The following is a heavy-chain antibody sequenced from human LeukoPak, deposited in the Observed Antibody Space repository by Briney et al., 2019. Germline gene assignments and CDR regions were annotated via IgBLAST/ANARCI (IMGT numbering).Heavy chain of an antibody. V-gene: IGHV4-34*01. CDR2: INHSGNT. J-gene: IGHJ2*01. CDR1: GGSFSGYY. Sequence: SETLSLTCAVYGGSFSGYYWTWIRQPPGKGLEWIGEINHSGNTNYNPSLKSRVSISVDTSKKQFSLKLDSVTAADTAVYYCARAPYSSGWYRWYFDLWGRGTLVTVSS. CDR3: ARAPYSSGWYRWYFDL. D-gene: IGHD6-19*01.